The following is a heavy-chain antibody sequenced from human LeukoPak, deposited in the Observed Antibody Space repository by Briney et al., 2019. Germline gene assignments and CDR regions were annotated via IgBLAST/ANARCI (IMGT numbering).Heavy chain of an antibody. CDR3: ARADSGSFDAFDI. Sequence: ASVKVSCKASGYTFTSYYMHWVRQAPGQGLEWMGWINPNSGGTNYAQKFQGRVTMTRDTSISTAYMELSRLRSDDTAVYYCARADSGSFDAFDIWGQGTMVTVSS. CDR2: INPNSGGT. D-gene: IGHD1-26*01. V-gene: IGHV1-2*02. J-gene: IGHJ3*02. CDR1: GYTFTSYY.